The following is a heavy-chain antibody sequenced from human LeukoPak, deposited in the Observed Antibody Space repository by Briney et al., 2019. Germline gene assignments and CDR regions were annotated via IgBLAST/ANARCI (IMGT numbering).Heavy chain of an antibody. CDR1: GGSISNYY. V-gene: IGHV4-59*07. CDR2: IYYSGST. D-gene: IGHD3/OR15-3a*01. Sequence: SDTLSLTCTVSGGSISNYYWSWLRPPPGKGLEWIGYIYYSGSTNYNPSLKSRLTISVDTSKNQFSLNLTPVTAADTAVYYCARTPRSGVWTGYYVWFDPWGQRTLVTVSS. CDR3: ARTPRSGVWTGYYVWFDP. J-gene: IGHJ5*02.